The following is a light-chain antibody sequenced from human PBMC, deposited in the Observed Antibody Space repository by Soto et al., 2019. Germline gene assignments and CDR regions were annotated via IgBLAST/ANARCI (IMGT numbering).Light chain of an antibody. CDR3: SSYTSSSTVV. CDR1: SSDVGGYNY. Sequence: QSVLTQPASVSGSPGQSITISCTGTSSDVGGYNYVSWYQQDPGKAPKLLIYEVSDRPSGVSNRFSGSKSDNTASLTISGLQAEDEADYYCSSYTSSSTVVFGGGTKVTVL. V-gene: IGLV2-14*01. CDR2: EVS. J-gene: IGLJ2*01.